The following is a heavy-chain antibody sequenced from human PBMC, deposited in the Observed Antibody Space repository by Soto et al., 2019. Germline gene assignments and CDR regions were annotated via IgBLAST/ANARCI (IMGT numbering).Heavy chain of an antibody. V-gene: IGHV4-59*01. Sequence: SETLSLTCTVSGGSISSYYWSWIRQPPGKGLEWIGYIYYSGSTNYNPSLKSRVTISVDTSKNQFSLKLSSVTAADTAVYYCARGLTIFGVVTHLYYGMDVWGQGTTVTVSS. J-gene: IGHJ6*02. CDR1: GGSISSYY. D-gene: IGHD3-3*01. CDR3: ARGLTIFGVVTHLYYGMDV. CDR2: IYYSGST.